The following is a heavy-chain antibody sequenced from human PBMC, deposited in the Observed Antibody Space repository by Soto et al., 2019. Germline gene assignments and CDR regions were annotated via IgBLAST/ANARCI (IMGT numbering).Heavy chain of an antibody. CDR2: ISYDGGNK. D-gene: IGHD2-2*01. CDR3: AKGGYDEHYFDY. CDR1: GFTVNTYG. J-gene: IGHJ4*02. V-gene: IGHV3-30*18. Sequence: QVHLVESGGGVVQPGRSLRLSCAASGFTVNTYGMHWVRQAPGKGLEWVAVISYDGGNKFYADSVKGRFTISRDNSKNTLYLQMNSLRAEDTAVYYCAKGGYDEHYFDYWGQGTLVTVSS.